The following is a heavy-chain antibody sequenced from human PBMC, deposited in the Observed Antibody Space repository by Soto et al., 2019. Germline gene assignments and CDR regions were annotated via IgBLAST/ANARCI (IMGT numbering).Heavy chain of an antibody. CDR3: ARVDTSDYGDDVREYYFDY. V-gene: IGHV3-30-3*01. Sequence: QVQLVESGGGVVQPGRSLRLSCAASGFTFSSYAMHWVRQAPGKGLEWVAVISYDGSNKYYADSVKGRFTIPRDNSMNTRHLEMTSRRAEDKAVYYCARVDTSDYGDDVREYYFDYWGQGTLGTVCS. D-gene: IGHD4-17*01. CDR1: GFTFSSYA. J-gene: IGHJ4*02. CDR2: ISYDGSNK.